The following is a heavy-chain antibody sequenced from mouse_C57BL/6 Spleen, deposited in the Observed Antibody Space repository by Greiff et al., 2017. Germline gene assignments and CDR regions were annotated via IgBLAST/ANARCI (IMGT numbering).Heavy chain of an antibody. CDR2: INPNFGTT. V-gene: IGHV1-39*01. D-gene: IGHD2-4*01. CDR1: GYSFTDYN. CDR3: ARQLRRENYFDY. J-gene: IGHJ2*01. Sequence: VQLQQSGPELVKPGASVKISCKASGYSFTDYNMNWVQQSNGKSLEWIGVINPNFGTTSYNQMFNGKATLTVDESISTAYMQLKSLTLEDSAVDYCARQLRRENYFDYWGQGTTLTVSS.